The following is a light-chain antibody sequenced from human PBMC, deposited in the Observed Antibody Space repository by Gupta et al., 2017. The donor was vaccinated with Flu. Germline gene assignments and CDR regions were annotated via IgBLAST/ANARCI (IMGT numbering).Light chain of an antibody. CDR1: KSVNSN. Sequence: EIVMTQSPATLSVSRGERATLPCRASKSVNSNLAWYQQKPAQAPMLIIYGASTGATGIPARFSGSGYGTDFILTISNLQSEDFAFYYCQQDNNCPLTFGQGTKVEIK. J-gene: IGKJ1*01. V-gene: IGKV3-15*01. CDR3: QQDNNCPLT. CDR2: GAS.